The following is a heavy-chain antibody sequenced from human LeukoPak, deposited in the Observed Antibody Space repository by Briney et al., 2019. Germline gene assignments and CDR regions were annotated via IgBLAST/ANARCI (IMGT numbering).Heavy chain of an antibody. CDR3: AKDAIAAAGPESGLRD. V-gene: IGHV3-30*02. Sequence: GGSLRLSCAASGFTFSSYGMHWVRQAPGKGLEWVAFIRYDGSNKYYADSVKGRFTISRDNSKNTLYLQMNSLRAEDTAVYYCAKDAIAAAGPESGLRDWGQGTLVTVSS. J-gene: IGHJ4*02. CDR1: GFTFSSYG. D-gene: IGHD6-13*01. CDR2: IRYDGSNK.